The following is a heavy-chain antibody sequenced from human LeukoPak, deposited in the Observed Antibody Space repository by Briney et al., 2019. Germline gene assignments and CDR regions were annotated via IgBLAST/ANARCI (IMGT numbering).Heavy chain of an antibody. CDR3: ARSPYGDYSGYYYYYMDV. CDR1: GFTFSSYE. V-gene: IGHV3-48*03. J-gene: IGHJ6*03. CDR2: ISSSGSTI. Sequence: GGSLRLSCAASGFTFSSYEMNWVRQAPGKGLEWVSYISSSGSTIYYADSVKGRFTISRDNAKNSLYLQMNSLRAEDTAVYYCARSPYGDYSGYYYYYMDVWGKGTTVTISS. D-gene: IGHD4-17*01.